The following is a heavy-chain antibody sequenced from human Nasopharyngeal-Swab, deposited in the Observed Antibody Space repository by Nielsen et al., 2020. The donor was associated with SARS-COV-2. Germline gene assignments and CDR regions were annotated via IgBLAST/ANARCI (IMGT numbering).Heavy chain of an antibody. D-gene: IGHD3-10*01. Sequence: GESLKIPCAASGFTFNIYAMAWVRRAPGRGLQWVTGVSASGGSTYYTDSVKGRFSISRDNSKNKLFLQMHSLEVEDTAVYYCAKDGVVRGDALDLWGQGTMVTVSS. CDR2: VSASGGST. J-gene: IGHJ3*01. CDR3: AKDGVVRGDALDL. CDR1: GFTFNIYA. V-gene: IGHV3-23*01.